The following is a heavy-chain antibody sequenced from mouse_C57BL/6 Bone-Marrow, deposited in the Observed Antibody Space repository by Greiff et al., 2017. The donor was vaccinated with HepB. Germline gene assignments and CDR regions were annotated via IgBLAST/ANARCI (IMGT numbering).Heavy chain of an antibody. J-gene: IGHJ1*03. V-gene: IGHV1-76*01. Sequence: LVESGAELVRPGASVKLSCKASGYTFTDYYINWVKQRPGQGLEWIARIYPGSGNTYYNEKFKGKATLTAEKSSSTAYMQLSSLTSEDSAVYFCARRGSPYWYFDVWGTGTTVTVSS. CDR3: ARRGSPYWYFDV. CDR2: IYPGSGNT. CDR1: GYTFTDYY.